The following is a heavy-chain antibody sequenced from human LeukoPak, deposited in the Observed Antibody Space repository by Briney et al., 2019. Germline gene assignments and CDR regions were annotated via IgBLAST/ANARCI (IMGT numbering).Heavy chain of an antibody. CDR1: GFTFSSYA. CDR2: ISGSGGST. D-gene: IGHD2-21*01. CDR3: AKARGGDRLYDAFDI. V-gene: IGHV3-23*01. Sequence: GGSLRLSCAASGFTFSSYAMSWVRQAPGKGLEWVSAISGSGGSTYYADSVKGRFTIPRDNSKNTLYLQMNSLRAEDTAVYYCAKARGGDRLYDAFDIWGQGTMVTVSS. J-gene: IGHJ3*02.